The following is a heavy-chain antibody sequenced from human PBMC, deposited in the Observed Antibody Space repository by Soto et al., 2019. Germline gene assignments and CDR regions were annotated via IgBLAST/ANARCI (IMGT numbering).Heavy chain of an antibody. J-gene: IGHJ4*02. V-gene: IGHV3-23*01. D-gene: IGHD5-12*01. CDR2: TSGSGGDV. Sequence: EVQLLESGGGLVQPGGSLRLSCAASGFTFSSYAMSWVRQAPGKGLEWVSSTSGSGGDVYHAGSVKGRFTISRDNSKNTLHLQMNSLRAEDTAVYYCAKVDVVGTAFDYWGQGTLVTVSS. CDR3: AKVDVVGTAFDY. CDR1: GFTFSSYA.